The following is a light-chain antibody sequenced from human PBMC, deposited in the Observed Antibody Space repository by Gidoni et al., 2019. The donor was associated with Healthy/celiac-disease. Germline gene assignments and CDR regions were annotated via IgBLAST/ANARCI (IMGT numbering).Light chain of an antibody. CDR2: DAS. V-gene: IGKV3-11*01. CDR3: QKRSNWPPGT. Sequence: EIVLTQSPATLSSSPGERATLSCRASQSVSSYLAWYQQKPCQAPRLLIYDASNRATGIPARCSGSGFGTDFTLTISSLAPEDFAVYYCQKRSNWPPGTFGQGTKVEIK. CDR1: QSVSSY. J-gene: IGKJ1*01.